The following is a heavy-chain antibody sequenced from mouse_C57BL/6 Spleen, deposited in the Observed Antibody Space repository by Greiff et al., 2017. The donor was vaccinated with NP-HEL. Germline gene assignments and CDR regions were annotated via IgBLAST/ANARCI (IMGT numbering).Heavy chain of an antibody. J-gene: IGHJ2*01. V-gene: IGHV2-2*01. D-gene: IGHD1-1*01. CDR3: ARGDYYGSRDFDY. Sequence: QVQLQQSGPGLVQPSQSLSITCTVSGFSLTSYGVHWVRQSPGKGLEWLGVIWSGGSTDYNAAFISRLSISKDNSKSQVFFKMNSLQADDTAIYYCARGDYYGSRDFDYWGQGTTLTVSS. CDR1: GFSLTSYG. CDR2: IWSGGST.